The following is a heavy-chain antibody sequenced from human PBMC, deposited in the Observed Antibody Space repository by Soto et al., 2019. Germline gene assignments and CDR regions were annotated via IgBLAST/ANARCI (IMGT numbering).Heavy chain of an antibody. D-gene: IGHD2-15*01. V-gene: IGHV4-4*02. J-gene: IGHJ3*01. Sequence: QVLLQESGPGLVKPSGTLSLTCTVSHFSVTNNKYWSWVRQSPGKHLEGICENDHSGTTYYNPSLSSRVSMSMDKSKNQISLILTSVTAADTAVYYCARDSRYCTDSGCSIMRDAFDVWGQGTLVTVSS. CDR1: HFSVTNNKY. CDR2: NDHSGTT. CDR3: ARDSRYCTDSGCSIMRDAFDV.